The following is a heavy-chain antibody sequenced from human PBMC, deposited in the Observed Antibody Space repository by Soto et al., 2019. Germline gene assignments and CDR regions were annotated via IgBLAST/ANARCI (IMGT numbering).Heavy chain of an antibody. V-gene: IGHV1-2*02. Sequence: GASVKVSCKASGYTFTGYYLHWVRQAPGQGLEWVGWINPNSGGTHYAQKFQGRLTMTRDTSISTAYMELSRLTSDETAVYYCARSLSTIAARPDYWGQGTLVTVSS. CDR3: ARSLSTIAARPDY. J-gene: IGHJ4*02. CDR2: INPNSGGT. D-gene: IGHD6-6*01. CDR1: GYTFTGYY.